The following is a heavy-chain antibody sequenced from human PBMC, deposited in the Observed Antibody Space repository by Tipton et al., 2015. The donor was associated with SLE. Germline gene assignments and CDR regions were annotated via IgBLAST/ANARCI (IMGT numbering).Heavy chain of an antibody. J-gene: IGHJ6*03. Sequence: GSLRLSCAASGFTFSSYWMHWVRQAPGKGLVWVSRINSDGSSTSYADSVKGRFTISRDNAKNSLYLQMNSLRAEDTALYYCAKDGGSPYYYYMDVWGKGTTVTVSS. CDR3: AKDGGSPYYYYMDV. CDR2: INSDGSST. D-gene: IGHD2-15*01. CDR1: GFTFSSYW. V-gene: IGHV3-74*01.